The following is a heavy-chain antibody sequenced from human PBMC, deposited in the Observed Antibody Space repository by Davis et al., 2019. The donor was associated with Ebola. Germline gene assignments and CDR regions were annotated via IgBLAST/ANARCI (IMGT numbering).Heavy chain of an antibody. Sequence: SGPTLVTPTQTLTLTCTFSGFSLSTSGMCVSWIRQPPGKALEWLARINWNDDKYYATSLKTRLTISKDTSKNQVVLTMTNMDPVDIATYYCARTRGYSGFFGDYYSYGMDVWGQGTTVTVSS. J-gene: IGHJ6*02. CDR3: ARTRGYSGFFGDYYSYGMDV. CDR2: INWNDDK. V-gene: IGHV2-70*11. CDR1: GFSLSTSGMC. D-gene: IGHD5-12*01.